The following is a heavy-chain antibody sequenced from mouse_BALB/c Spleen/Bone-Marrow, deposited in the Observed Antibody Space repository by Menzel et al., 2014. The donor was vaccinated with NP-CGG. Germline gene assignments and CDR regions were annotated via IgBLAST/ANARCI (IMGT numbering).Heavy chain of an antibody. D-gene: IGHD2-2*01. V-gene: IGHV2-2*02. Sequence: VQLQQSGPGLVQPSQSLSITCTVSGFSLISYGVHWVRQSPGKGLEWLGVIWSGGSTDYNVAFISRLSISKDNSKSXVFFKMNSLQANDTAIYYCARRGLYGCDFDYWGQGTTLTVSS. CDR3: ARRGLYGCDFDY. CDR1: GFSLISYG. J-gene: IGHJ2*01. CDR2: IWSGGST.